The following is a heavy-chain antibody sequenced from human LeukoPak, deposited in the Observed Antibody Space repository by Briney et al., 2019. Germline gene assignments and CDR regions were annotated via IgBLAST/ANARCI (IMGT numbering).Heavy chain of an antibody. CDR2: IYDSGST. Sequence: SETLSLTCTVSGGSIISHYWSWIRQPPGKGLEWIGYIYDSGSTNFNPSLKSRVTISVDTSKNQFSLKLGSVTAADTAVYYCARMRDWFDPWGQGTLVTASS. J-gene: IGHJ5*02. CDR3: ARMRDWFDP. CDR1: GGSIISHY. V-gene: IGHV4-59*11.